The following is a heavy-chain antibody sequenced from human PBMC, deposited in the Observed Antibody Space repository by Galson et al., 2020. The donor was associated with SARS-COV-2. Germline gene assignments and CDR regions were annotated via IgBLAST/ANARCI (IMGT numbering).Heavy chain of an antibody. J-gene: IGHJ5*02. D-gene: IGHD2-8*02. CDR3: VKDIYMYWRYEFGCAS. CDR2: IRGDGAIT. CDR1: GFTFDDYT. V-gene: IGHV3-43*01. Sequence: GGYLKLYCAGPGFTFDDYTLYWVRPVPGKGLAWVSLIRGDGAITYYADPVKGRFTISRDNSKTSLLLQMHSLTTEDTALYYCVKDIYMYWRYEFGCASWGLGTLGTGSS.